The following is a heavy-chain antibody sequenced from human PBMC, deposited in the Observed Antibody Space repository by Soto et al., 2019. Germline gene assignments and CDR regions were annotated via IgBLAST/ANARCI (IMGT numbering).Heavy chain of an antibody. J-gene: IGHJ1*01. Sequence: SDTLSLTCSVSGGSISSTSYYWAWIRQPPGKGLDWVATIYYNGRPYCNPSLKSRATISVDTSRNQFSLRLGSVTAADTAVYYCARYFDTSDRPYFHHWGQGTLVTVSS. V-gene: IGHV4-39*01. CDR1: GGSISSTSYY. CDR3: ARYFDTSDRPYFHH. CDR2: IYYNGRP. D-gene: IGHD3-22*01.